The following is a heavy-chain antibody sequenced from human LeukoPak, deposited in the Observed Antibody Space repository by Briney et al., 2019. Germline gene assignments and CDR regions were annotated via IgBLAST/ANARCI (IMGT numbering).Heavy chain of an antibody. CDR1: GGSISSSGYY. D-gene: IGHD3-9*01. V-gene: IGHV4-39*07. CDR2: ISYSWTT. Sequence: SETLSLTCTVSGGSISSSGYYGGWIRQPPGKGLEWIASISYSWTTYYNPSLKSRVTMSVDTSKNQFSLKLSSVTAADTAVYYCVRVIDWSRWFDAWGQGTLVTVSS. J-gene: IGHJ5*02. CDR3: VRVIDWSRWFDA.